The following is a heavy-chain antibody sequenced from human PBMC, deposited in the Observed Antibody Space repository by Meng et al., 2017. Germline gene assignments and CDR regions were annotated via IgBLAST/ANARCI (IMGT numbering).Heavy chain of an antibody. V-gene: IGHV3-15*01. CDR3: TTVSTGY. CDR1: GYSISSGYY. D-gene: IGHD2-8*02. J-gene: IGHJ4*02. CDR2: IKSKTDGGTT. Sequence: GGSLRLSCTVSGYSISSGYYWGWIRQPPGKGLEWVGRIKSKTDGGTTDYAAPVKGRFTISRDDSKNTLYLQMNSLKTEDTAVYYCTTVSTGYWGQGTLVTVSS.